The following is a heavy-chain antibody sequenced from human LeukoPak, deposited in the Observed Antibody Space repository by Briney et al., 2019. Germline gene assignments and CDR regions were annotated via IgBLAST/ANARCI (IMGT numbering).Heavy chain of an antibody. CDR1: GGTFSSYA. V-gene: IGHV1-69*05. D-gene: IGHD5-24*01. CDR3: ARVQMAVDAFDI. J-gene: IGHJ3*02. Sequence: ASVKVSCKASGGTFSSYAISWVRQAPGQGLEWMGRIIPIFGTANYAQKFQGRVTITTDESTSTAYMELSSLRSEDTAVYYCARVQMAVDAFDIWGQGTMVTVSS. CDR2: IIPIFGTA.